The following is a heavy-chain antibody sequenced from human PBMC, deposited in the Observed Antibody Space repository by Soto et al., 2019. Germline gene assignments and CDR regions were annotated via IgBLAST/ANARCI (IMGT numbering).Heavy chain of an antibody. CDR2: ISSRSIYI. CDR3: AREEVSRPNTYHGLDV. CDR1: GFTFNTYT. Sequence: EVQLVESGGGLVKPGGSLRLSCAASGFTFNTYTMNWVRRAPGKGLEWDSSISSRSIYIYYADSVTGRFTISRDDARNSLYLQMNSLRAEDTAVYYCAREEVSRPNTYHGLDVWGQGTTVTVSS. V-gene: IGHV3-21*01. J-gene: IGHJ6*02.